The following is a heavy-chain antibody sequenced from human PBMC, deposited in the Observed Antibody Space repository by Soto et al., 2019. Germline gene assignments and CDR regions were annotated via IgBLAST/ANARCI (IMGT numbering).Heavy chain of an antibody. CDR1: GYTFTSYG. Sequence: GASVKVSFKASGYTFTSYGITWVLQAPGQGLEWMGWISAYNGNTNYAQKLQGRVTMTADTSTSTAYMELRSLRSDDTAVYYCAREFGGLAAFDIWGQGTMVTVSS. CDR3: AREFGGLAAFDI. J-gene: IGHJ3*02. CDR2: ISAYNGNT. D-gene: IGHD2-15*01. V-gene: IGHV1-18*01.